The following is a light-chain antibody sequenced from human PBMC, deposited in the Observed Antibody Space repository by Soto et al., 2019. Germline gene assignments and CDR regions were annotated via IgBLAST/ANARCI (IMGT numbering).Light chain of an antibody. CDR2: KAS. V-gene: IGKV1-5*03. Sequence: IQRTQSPSTLSASVGDRVTITCRASQSISSWLAWYQQKPGKAPKLLIYKASSLESGVPSRFSGSGSGTEFTLTISSLQPDDFATYYCQQYNSYAYTFGQGTKVDIK. CDR1: QSISSW. CDR3: QQYNSYAYT. J-gene: IGKJ2*01.